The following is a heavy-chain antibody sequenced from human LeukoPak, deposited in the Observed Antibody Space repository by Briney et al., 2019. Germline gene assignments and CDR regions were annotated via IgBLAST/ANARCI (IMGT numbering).Heavy chain of an antibody. CDR3: ARERDFWSGSAMNAFDI. CDR2: IKQDGSEK. J-gene: IGHJ3*02. V-gene: IGHV3-7*01. CDR1: GFTFSSYW. D-gene: IGHD3-3*01. Sequence: GGSLRLSCSASGFTFSSYWMSWVRQAPGKGLEWVANIKQDGSEKYYVDSVKGRFTISRDNAKNSLYLQMNSLRAEDTAVYYCARERDFWSGSAMNAFDIWGQGTMVTVSS.